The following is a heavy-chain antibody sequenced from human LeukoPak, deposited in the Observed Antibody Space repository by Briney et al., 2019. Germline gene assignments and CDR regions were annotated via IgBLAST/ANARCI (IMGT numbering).Heavy chain of an antibody. V-gene: IGHV1-3*01. CDR1: GYTFTSYA. Sequence: ASVKVSCKASGYTFTSYAMHWVRQAPGQRLEWMGWINAGNGNTKYSQKFQGRVTITRDTSASTAYMELSSLRSEDTAVYYCARGRGRGYSYGYQYFQHWGQGTLVTVSS. CDR3: ARGRGRGYSYGYQYFQH. D-gene: IGHD5-18*01. CDR2: INAGNGNT. J-gene: IGHJ1*01.